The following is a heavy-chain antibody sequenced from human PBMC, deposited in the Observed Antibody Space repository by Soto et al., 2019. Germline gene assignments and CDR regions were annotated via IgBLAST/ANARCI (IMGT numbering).Heavy chain of an antibody. CDR1: GYTFTSYG. D-gene: IGHD5-18*01. CDR2: ISAYNGNT. CDR3: ARVTRIHVPPQGMDV. J-gene: IGHJ6*02. Sequence: ASVKVSCKASGYTFTSYGISWVRQAPGQGLEWMGWISAYNGNTNYAQKLQGRVTMTTDTSTSTAYMELRSLRSDDTAVYYCARVTRIHVPPQGMDVWGQGTTVTAP. V-gene: IGHV1-18*01.